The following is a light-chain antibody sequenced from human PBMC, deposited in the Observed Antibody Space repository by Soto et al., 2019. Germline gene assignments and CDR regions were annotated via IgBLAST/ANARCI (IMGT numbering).Light chain of an antibody. CDR1: SSDVGGYNY. J-gene: IGLJ2*01. CDR3: SSYTSSSTLV. CDR2: DVS. V-gene: IGLV2-14*03. Sequence: QSVLTQPASVSGSPGQSITISCTGTSSDVGGYNYVSWYQQHPGKAPKLMIYDVSDRPSGVSNRFSASKSGNTASLTFSGLQAEDEADYYCSSYTSSSTLVFGGGTKVTVL.